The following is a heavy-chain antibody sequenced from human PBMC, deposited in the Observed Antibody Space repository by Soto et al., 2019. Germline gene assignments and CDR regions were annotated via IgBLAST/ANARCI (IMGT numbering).Heavy chain of an antibody. J-gene: IGHJ6*02. V-gene: IGHV3-33*01. CDR3: ARDRGGGYFYGMDV. Sequence: QVQLVESGGGVVQPGRSLRVSCAASGFIFSSYGMHWVRQAPGKGLEWVAVIWYDGSNKYHADSVKGRFTISRDNSKNTVHLQMNSRRAEDTAVYYCARDRGGGYFYGMDVWGQGTMVTVSS. D-gene: IGHD1-1*01. CDR2: IWYDGSNK. CDR1: GFIFSSYG.